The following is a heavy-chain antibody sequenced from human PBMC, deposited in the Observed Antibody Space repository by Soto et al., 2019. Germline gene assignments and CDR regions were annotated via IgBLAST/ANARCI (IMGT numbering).Heavy chain of an antibody. J-gene: IGHJ5*02. Sequence: QLQLQESGSGLVKPSQTLSLTCAVSGGSISSGGYSWSWIRQPPGKVLEWIGYIYHSGSTYYNPSRKSRVTISVDRSKNQFSLKLSSVTAADTAVYYCARVIYDSSGSLFAPWGQGTLVTVSS. V-gene: IGHV4-30-2*01. CDR1: GGSISSGGYS. CDR3: ARVIYDSSGSLFAP. D-gene: IGHD3-22*01. CDR2: IYHSGST.